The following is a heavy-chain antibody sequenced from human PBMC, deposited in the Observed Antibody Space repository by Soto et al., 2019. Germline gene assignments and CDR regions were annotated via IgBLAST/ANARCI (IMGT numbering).Heavy chain of an antibody. CDR1: GDSVSSNSAA. V-gene: IGHV6-1*01. D-gene: IGHD3-9*01. CDR3: ARDLSSYDILTGYSNGDAFDI. J-gene: IGHJ3*02. CDR2: TYYRSKWYN. Sequence: SQTLSLTCAISGDSVSSNSAAWNWIRQSPSRGLEWLGRTYYRSKWYNDYAVSVKSRITINPDTSKNQFSLQLNSVTPEDTAVYYCARDLSSYDILTGYSNGDAFDIWGQGTMVTVSS.